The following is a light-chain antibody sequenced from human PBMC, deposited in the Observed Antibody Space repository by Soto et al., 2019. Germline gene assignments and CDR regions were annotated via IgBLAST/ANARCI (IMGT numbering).Light chain of an antibody. CDR3: QQYNNWPWT. V-gene: IGKV3-15*01. J-gene: IGKJ1*01. CDR2: SAS. CDR1: QSISDT. Sequence: KVLTQSPATLSGSSGGRATLSCRASQSISDTLAWYQQKPGQAPRLLIYSASRGATGFPARFSGSGSGTDFTLTISSLQSGDFAADYCQQYNNWPWTFGQGTKVDIK.